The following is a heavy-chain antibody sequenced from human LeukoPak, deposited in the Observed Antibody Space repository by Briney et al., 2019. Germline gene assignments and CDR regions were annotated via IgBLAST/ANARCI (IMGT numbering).Heavy chain of an antibody. CDR1: GFTFSSYW. Sequence: GGPLRLSCAASGFTFSSYWMHWVRQAPGKGLVWVSRMNSDGSGTNYADSVRGRFTISRDNAKNTLYLQMNSLRAEDTAVYYCARAIGSNDDYWGQGTLVTVSS. CDR3: ARAIGSNDDY. CDR2: MNSDGSGT. V-gene: IGHV3-74*01. D-gene: IGHD1-26*01. J-gene: IGHJ4*02.